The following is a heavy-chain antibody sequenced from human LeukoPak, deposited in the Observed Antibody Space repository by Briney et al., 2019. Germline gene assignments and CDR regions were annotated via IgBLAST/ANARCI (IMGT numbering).Heavy chain of an antibody. CDR2: ISGSGGST. D-gene: IGHD2-21*02. CDR3: AKDLNIVVVTAIFDY. V-gene: IGHV3-23*01. J-gene: IGHJ4*02. Sequence: PGGSLRLSCAASGFTFSSYAMSWVRQAPGKGLEWVSAISGSGGSTYYADSVKGRFTISRDNSKNTLYLQMNSLRAEDTAVYYCAKDLNIVVVTAIFDYWGQGTLVTVSS. CDR1: GFTFSSYA.